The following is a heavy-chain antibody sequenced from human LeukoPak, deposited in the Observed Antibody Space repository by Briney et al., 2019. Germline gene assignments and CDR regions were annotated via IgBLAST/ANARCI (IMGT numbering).Heavy chain of an antibody. CDR1: GGSISRYH. CDR3: ARQDYTTGWYFLDQ. J-gene: IGHJ4*02. D-gene: IGHD6-19*01. CDR2: IYSSGST. V-gene: IGHV4-59*01. Sequence: SETLSLTCTVSGGSISRYHWSWVRQPPGKGLEWIGYIYSSGSTNYNPSLKSRVTISLDTSKNQFSLRLSSVTAADTAMYYCARQDYTTGWYFLDQWGQGTLVTVSS.